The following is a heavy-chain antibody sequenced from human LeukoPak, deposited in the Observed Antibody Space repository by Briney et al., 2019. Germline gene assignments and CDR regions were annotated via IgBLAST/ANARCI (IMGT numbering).Heavy chain of an antibody. CDR3: ASPKPLYCSGGSCYSGAGTGVGYFDY. D-gene: IGHD2-15*01. CDR1: GGTFSSYA. V-gene: IGHV1-69*13. J-gene: IGHJ4*02. Sequence: GASVKVSCKASGGTFSSYAISWVRQAPGQGLEWMGGIIPIFGTANYAQKFQGRVTITADESTSTAYMELSSLRPEDTAVYYCASPKPLYCSGGSCYSGAGTGVGYFDYWGQGTLVTVSS. CDR2: IIPIFGTA.